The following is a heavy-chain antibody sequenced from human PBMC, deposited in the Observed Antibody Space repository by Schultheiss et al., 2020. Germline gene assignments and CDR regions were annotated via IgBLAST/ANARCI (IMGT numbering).Heavy chain of an antibody. CDR2: IIPIFGTA. CDR3: ARGDSSGYYPFDY. CDR1: GGTFSSYA. Sequence: SVKVSCKASGGTFSSYAISWVRQAPGQGLEWMGGIIPIFGTANYAQKFQGRVTITADKSTSTAYMELSSLRSEDTAVYYCARGDSSGYYPFDYWGQGTLVNVYS. V-gene: IGHV1-69*06. D-gene: IGHD3-22*01. J-gene: IGHJ4*02.